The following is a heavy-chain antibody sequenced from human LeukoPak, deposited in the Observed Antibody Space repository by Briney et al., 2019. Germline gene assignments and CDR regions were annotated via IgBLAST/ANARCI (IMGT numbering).Heavy chain of an antibody. D-gene: IGHD1-1*01. CDR2: IDDSGGRT. V-gene: IGHV3-23*01. Sequence: PGGSLRLSCAASGFTFSSYAMTWVRQAPGKGLEWVSGIDDSGGRTHYADSMKDRFTISRDNSKNTVYLQVNGLRPEDTALYFCAKGTTTWIKTEEYWGQGTLVTVSS. CDR3: AKGTTTWIKTEEY. J-gene: IGHJ4*02. CDR1: GFTFSSYA.